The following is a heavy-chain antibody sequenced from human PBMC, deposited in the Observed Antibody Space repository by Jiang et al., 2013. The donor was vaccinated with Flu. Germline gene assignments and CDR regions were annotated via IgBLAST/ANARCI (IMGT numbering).Heavy chain of an antibody. Sequence: GPGLVKPSGTLSLTCAVSGGSISSSNWWSWVRQPPGKGLEWIGEIYHSGSTNYNPSLKSRVTISVDKSKNQFSLKLSSVTAADTAVYYCARVSGRFLEWLHPHDAFDIWGQGTMVTVSS. J-gene: IGHJ3*02. D-gene: IGHD3-3*01. CDR2: IYHSGST. CDR1: GGSISSSNW. CDR3: ARVSGRFLEWLHPHDAFDI. V-gene: IGHV4-4*02.